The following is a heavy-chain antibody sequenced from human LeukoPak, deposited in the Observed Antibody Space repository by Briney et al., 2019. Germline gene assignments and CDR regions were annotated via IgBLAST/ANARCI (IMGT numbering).Heavy chain of an antibody. Sequence: LGASMKVSCKASGYAFTGYYIHWVRQAPGQGLAWMGGIIPIFGTANYAQKFQGRVTITADESTSTAYMELSSLRSEDTAVYYCARVEGVQQLHGGRYYYYGMDVWGQGTTVTVSS. J-gene: IGHJ6*02. CDR1: GYAFTGYY. V-gene: IGHV1-69*13. CDR2: IIPIFGTA. CDR3: ARVEGVQQLHGGRYYYYGMDV. D-gene: IGHD6-13*01.